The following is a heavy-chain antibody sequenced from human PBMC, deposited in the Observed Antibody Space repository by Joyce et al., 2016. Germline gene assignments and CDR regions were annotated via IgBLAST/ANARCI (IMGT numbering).Heavy chain of an antibody. CDR1: GFTFSGSA. CDR2: SRSEVNSSAT. CDR3: SRHAHDYHDGGGYNT. V-gene: IGHV3-73*02. J-gene: IGHJ4*02. Sequence: EVQLVESGGGLVQPGGSLKFSCAASGFTFSGSALHWVRQASGKGREGVGRSRSEVNSSATADGASVKGRYTISRDDSKDTAFLQMDSLKTEDSAEYYCSRHAHDYHDGGGYNTWGQGTLVIVSS. D-gene: IGHD3-3*01.